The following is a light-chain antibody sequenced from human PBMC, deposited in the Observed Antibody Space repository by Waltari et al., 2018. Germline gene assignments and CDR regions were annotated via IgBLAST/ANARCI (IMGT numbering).Light chain of an antibody. CDR2: EVK. Sequence: QSALTQTAPVSASPGQSIPMSCTGTINTIGRFAFVSWYQQHPGQAPRLLIYEVKYRPSGVSDRFSGSKSDNTASLTIFGLQAEDEADYYCSSYTTRSTWVFGGGTKLTVL. J-gene: IGLJ3*02. CDR3: SSYTTRSTWV. CDR1: INTIGRFAF. V-gene: IGLV2-14*01.